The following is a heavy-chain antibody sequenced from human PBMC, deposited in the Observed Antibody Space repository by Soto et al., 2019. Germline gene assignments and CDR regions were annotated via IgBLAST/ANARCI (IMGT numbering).Heavy chain of an antibody. CDR3: AKEIYIVTSISYDS. J-gene: IGHJ4*02. V-gene: IGHV3-23*01. CDR1: GFTFSSYA. Sequence: PGGSLRLSCAASGFTFSSYAMSWVRQAPGKGLEWVSSISGTGGSIYYADSVKGRFTISRDKSKNTLFLQMNSLRAEDTAIYYCAKEIYIVTSISYDSWGRGALVTVPQ. CDR2: ISGTGGSI. D-gene: IGHD5-12*01.